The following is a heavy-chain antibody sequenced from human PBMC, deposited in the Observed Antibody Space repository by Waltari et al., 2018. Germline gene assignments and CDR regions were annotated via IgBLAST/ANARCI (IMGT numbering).Heavy chain of an antibody. D-gene: IGHD1-1*01. CDR1: RDTLTGDH. CDR3: AKETTGTAGCDS. J-gene: IGHJ5*01. Sequence: QVQLVQSGAEVQRPGASVTVSCKASRDTLTGDHVHWVRQAPGQGLEWMAYVNFDTGGTNYAQKLQGRVTVTREIFSNTVYMELSRLTSDDSGVYYCAKETTGTAGCDSWGHGTLVTVSS. V-gene: IGHV1-2*02. CDR2: VNFDTGGT.